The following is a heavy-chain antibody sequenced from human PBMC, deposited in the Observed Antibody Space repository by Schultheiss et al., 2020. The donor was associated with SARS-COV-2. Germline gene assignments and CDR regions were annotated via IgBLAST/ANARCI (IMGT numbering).Heavy chain of an antibody. CDR1: GGSFSGYY. D-gene: IGHD6-19*01. CDR2: IYDSGST. V-gene: IGHV4-59*08. CDR3: ARHGIAVAGTGWFDP. Sequence: SETLSLTCAVYGGSFSGYYWSWIRQPPGKGLEWIGYIYDSGSTNYNPSLKSRVTISLDTSKNQFSLKLSSVTAADTAVYYCARHGIAVAGTGWFDPWGQGTLVTVSS. J-gene: IGHJ5*02.